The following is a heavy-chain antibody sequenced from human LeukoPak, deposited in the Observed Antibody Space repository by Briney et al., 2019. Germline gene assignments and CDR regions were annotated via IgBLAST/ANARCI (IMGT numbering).Heavy chain of an antibody. CDR2: IYYSGST. V-gene: IGHV4-59*01. CDR3: ARGGHGDHLNYYYMDV. CDR1: GGSISSYY. D-gene: IGHD4-17*01. Sequence: PSETLSLTCTVSGGSISSYYWSWIRQPPGKGLEWIGYIYYSGSTNYNPSLKSRVTISVDTSKNQFSLKLSSVTAADTAVYYCARGGHGDHLNYYYMDVWDKGTTVTVSS. J-gene: IGHJ6*03.